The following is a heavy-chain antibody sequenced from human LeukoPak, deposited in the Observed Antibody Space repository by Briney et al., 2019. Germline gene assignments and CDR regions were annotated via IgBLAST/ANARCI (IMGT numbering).Heavy chain of an antibody. Sequence: ASVKVSCKASGGTFSSYAISWVRQAPGQGLEWMGGIIPIFGTANYAQKYQGRVTITTDESTSTAYMELSSLRSEDTAVYYCARDGPDAFDIWGQGTMVTVSS. J-gene: IGHJ3*02. CDR1: GGTFSSYA. V-gene: IGHV1-69*05. CDR2: IIPIFGTA. CDR3: ARDGPDAFDI.